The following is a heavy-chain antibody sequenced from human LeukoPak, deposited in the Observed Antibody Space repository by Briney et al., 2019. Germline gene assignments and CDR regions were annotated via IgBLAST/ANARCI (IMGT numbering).Heavy chain of an antibody. V-gene: IGHV1-2*02. CDR1: GYTFTGYY. J-gene: IGHJ5*02. D-gene: IGHD6-13*01. Sequence: ASVKVSCKASGYTFTGYYMHWVRQAPGQVLEWMGWINPNSGGTNYAQKFQGRVTMTRDTSISTAYMELSRLRSDDTAVYYCARDLAAAGEGNWFDPWGQGTLVTVSS. CDR2: INPNSGGT. CDR3: ARDLAAAGEGNWFDP.